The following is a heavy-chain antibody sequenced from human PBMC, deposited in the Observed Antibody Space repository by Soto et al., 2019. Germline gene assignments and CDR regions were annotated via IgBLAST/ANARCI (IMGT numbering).Heavy chain of an antibody. CDR1: GFSFSRFW. CDR2: IYSDGSGP. Sequence: PGGSLRLSCAASGFSFSRFWMHWVRQAPGKGLVWVSRIYSDGSGPMYADSVKGRFTISRDNAKSTLYLQMNSLRAEDTAVYYCATLNSFGSDYWGLGTLVTVSS. V-gene: IGHV3-74*03. CDR3: ATLNSFGSDY. D-gene: IGHD5-18*01. J-gene: IGHJ4*02.